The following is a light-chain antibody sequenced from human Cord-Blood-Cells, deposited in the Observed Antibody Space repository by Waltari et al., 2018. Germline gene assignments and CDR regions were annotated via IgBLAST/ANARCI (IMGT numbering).Light chain of an antibody. CDR2: RNN. Sequence: QSVLTPPPSASATPGQRVTISCSGSSSHLGRNSVSCYQQLPGTAPKLLINRNNQRPSGVPDRFSGSKSGTSASLAISGRRSEDEADYYCAAWDDSLSGWVFGGGTKLTVL. CDR1: SSHLGRNS. V-gene: IGLV1-47*01. CDR3: AAWDDSLSGWV. J-gene: IGLJ3*02.